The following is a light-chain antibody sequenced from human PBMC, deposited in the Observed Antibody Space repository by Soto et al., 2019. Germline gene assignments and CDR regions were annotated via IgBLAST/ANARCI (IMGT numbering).Light chain of an antibody. CDR2: DVS. Sequence: QSVLTQPASVSGSPVHGITISFTGTSSDVGAYRHVSWHQQYPGKAPKLMIYDVSDRPSGVSYRFSGSKSGNTASLTISGLQAEDEADYYCSAYTTSRSYIFGSGTKLTVL. V-gene: IGLV2-14*01. CDR1: SSDVGAYRH. CDR3: SAYTTSRSYI. J-gene: IGLJ1*01.